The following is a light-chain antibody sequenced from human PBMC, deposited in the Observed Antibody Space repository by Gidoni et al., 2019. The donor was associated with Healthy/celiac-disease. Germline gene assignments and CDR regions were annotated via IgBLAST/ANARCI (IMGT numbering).Light chain of an antibody. CDR2: DAS. J-gene: IGKJ3*01. Sequence: DLQMTPSPSSLSASVGDRVTITCQASQDISNYLNWYQQKPGKAPKLLIYDASNLETGVPSRFSGSGSGTDFTFTSSSLQPEDIATYYCQQYDNLLFTFXPXTKVEIK. CDR1: QDISNY. CDR3: QQYDNLLFT. V-gene: IGKV1-33*01.